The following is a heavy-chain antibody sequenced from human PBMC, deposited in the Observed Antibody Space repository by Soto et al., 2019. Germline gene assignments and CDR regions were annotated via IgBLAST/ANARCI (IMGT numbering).Heavy chain of an antibody. J-gene: IGHJ6*02. CDR1: GFTFSYYA. V-gene: IGHV3-30-3*01. D-gene: IGHD5-18*01. CDR2: ISNDGGNK. CDR3: ARSEMGYRNGYYYFGMDV. Sequence: GGSLRLSCAASGFTFSYYAMHWVRQAPGKGLEWVAVISNDGGNKYYADSVQGRFTISRDNSKNTLYLQMNSLRAEDTAVYYCARSEMGYRNGYYYFGMDVWGQGTTVTVSS.